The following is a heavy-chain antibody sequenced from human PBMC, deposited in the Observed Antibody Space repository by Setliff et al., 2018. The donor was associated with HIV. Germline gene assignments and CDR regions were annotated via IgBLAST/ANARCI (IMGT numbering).Heavy chain of an antibody. D-gene: IGHD2-15*01. J-gene: IGHJ4*02. CDR3: ARSGCKGGSCWSHSVMVY. CDR1: SDSISPYY. V-gene: IGHV4-59*08. Sequence: SETLSLTCTVSSDSISPYYWSWIRQPPGRGLEWIGFIYYSGSTNYSPSLRSRVNISVDMSKNQFSLNLTSMTAADSAVYYCARSGCKGGSCWSHSVMVYWGQGALVTVSS. CDR2: IYYSGST.